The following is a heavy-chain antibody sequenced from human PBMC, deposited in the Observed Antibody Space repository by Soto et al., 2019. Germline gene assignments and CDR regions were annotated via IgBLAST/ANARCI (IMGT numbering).Heavy chain of an antibody. CDR3: AKPDPSYYYDSSGYYPWYYYGMDV. D-gene: IGHD3-22*01. J-gene: IGHJ6*02. V-gene: IGHV3-30*18. CDR2: ISYDGSNK. CDR1: GFTFSSYG. Sequence: LRLSCAASGFTFSSYGMHWVRQAPGKGLEWVAVISYDGSNKYYADSVKGRFTISRDNSKNTLYLQMNSLRAEDTAVYYCAKPDPSYYYDSSGYYPWYYYGMDVWGQGTTVTVSS.